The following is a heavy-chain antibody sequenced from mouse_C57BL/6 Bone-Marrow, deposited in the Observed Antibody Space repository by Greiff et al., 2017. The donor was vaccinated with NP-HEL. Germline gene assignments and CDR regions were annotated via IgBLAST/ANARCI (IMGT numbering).Heavy chain of an antibody. CDR2: IDSSDSYT. CDR3: ARYYDGYPYAMDY. V-gene: IGHV1-59*01. CDR1: GYTFTSYW. Sequence: QVQLQQPGAELVRPGTSVKLSCKASGYTFTSYWMHWVKQRPGQGLEWIGVIDSSDSYTNYNQKFKGKATLTVDTSSSTAYMQLSSLTSEDSAVYYCARYYDGYPYAMDYWGQGTSVTVSS. J-gene: IGHJ4*01. D-gene: IGHD2-3*01.